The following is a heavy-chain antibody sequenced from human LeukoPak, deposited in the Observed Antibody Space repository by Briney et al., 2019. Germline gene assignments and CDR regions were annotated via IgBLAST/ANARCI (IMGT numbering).Heavy chain of an antibody. D-gene: IGHD6-6*01. V-gene: IGHV1-18*04. Sequence: GESLKISCKGSGYSFTSYWISWVRQAPGQGLEWMGWISAYNGNTNYAQKLQGRVTMTTDTSTSTAYMELRSLRSDDTAVYYCARISRGSSSDYWGQGTLVTVSS. CDR2: ISAYNGNT. J-gene: IGHJ4*02. CDR3: ARISRGSSSDY. CDR1: GYSFTSYW.